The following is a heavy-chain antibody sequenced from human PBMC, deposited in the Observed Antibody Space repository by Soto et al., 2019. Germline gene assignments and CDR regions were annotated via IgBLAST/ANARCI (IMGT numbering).Heavy chain of an antibody. V-gene: IGHV3-48*01. Sequence: GVSKRLSCAAAGFTFSGYGRNWVRKDTGKGLEWVSYISSSSSTIYYADSVKGRFTISRDNAKNSLYLQMNSLRAEDTAVYYCASLYYDFWSGYWPLLDAFDIWGQGTMVTVSS. J-gene: IGHJ3*02. CDR2: ISSSSSTI. D-gene: IGHD3-3*01. CDR3: ASLYYDFWSGYWPLLDAFDI. CDR1: GFTFSGYG.